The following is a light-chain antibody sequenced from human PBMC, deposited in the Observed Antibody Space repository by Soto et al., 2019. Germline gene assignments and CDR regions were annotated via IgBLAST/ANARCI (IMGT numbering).Light chain of an antibody. CDR1: QSVSYK. CDR3: QQYNNWWT. Sequence: EIVMTHSPGTLSVSPGERVTLSFSASQSVSYKVAWYQQKPGQVPRVLIYDASTRATGIPPRFSGSRSGTEFTLTISSLQSEDFAVYYCQQYNNWWTFGQGTKVDIK. J-gene: IGKJ1*01. CDR2: DAS. V-gene: IGKV3-15*01.